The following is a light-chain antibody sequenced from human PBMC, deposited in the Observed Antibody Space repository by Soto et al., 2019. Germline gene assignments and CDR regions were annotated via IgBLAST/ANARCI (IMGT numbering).Light chain of an antibody. CDR2: DAS. V-gene: IGKV1-13*02. Sequence: AIPLTQSPSSLSASVGDRVTITCLASQGISSALAWYQQKPGKAPKLLIYDASSLESGVPSRFRGSGSGTYFTLTISSLQPEDFATYYCQPFNSYPITFGQGTRLEIK. J-gene: IGKJ5*01. CDR3: QPFNSYPIT. CDR1: QGISSA.